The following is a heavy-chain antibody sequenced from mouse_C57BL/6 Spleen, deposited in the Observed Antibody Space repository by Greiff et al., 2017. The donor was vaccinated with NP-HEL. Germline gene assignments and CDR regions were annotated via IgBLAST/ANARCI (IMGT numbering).Heavy chain of an antibody. Sequence: QVQLQQSGAELVRPGASVTLSCKASGYTFTDYEMHWVKQTPVHGLEWIGAIDPETGGTAYNQKFKGKAILTADKSSSTAYMELRSLTSEDSAVYYFTRSLITTVVATGYFDVWGTGTTVTVSS. CDR3: TRSLITTVVATGYFDV. CDR1: GYTFTDYE. V-gene: IGHV1-15*01. J-gene: IGHJ1*03. CDR2: IDPETGGT. D-gene: IGHD1-1*01.